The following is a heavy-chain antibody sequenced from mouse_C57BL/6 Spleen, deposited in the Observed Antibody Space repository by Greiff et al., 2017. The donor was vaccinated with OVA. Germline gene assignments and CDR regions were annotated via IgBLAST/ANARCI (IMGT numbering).Heavy chain of an antibody. CDR1: GFSFNTYA. Sequence: EVQLVESGGGLVQPKGSLKLSCAASGFSFNTYAMNWVRQAPGQGLEWVARIRSKSNNSATYYADSVKDRFTISRDDSESMLYLQMNNVKTEETAMYYCVTLSSYDAMDYWGQGTSVTVSS. V-gene: IGHV10-1*01. J-gene: IGHJ4*01. D-gene: IGHD1-1*01. CDR2: IRSKSNNSAT. CDR3: VTLSSYDAMDY.